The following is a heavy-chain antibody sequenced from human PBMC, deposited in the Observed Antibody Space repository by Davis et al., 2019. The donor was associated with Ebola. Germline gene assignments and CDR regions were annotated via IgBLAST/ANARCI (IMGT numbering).Heavy chain of an antibody. Sequence: SLKISCAASGFTFDDYAMHWVRQAPGKGLEWVSGISWNSGSIGYADSVKGRFTISRDNAKNSLYLQMNTLRAEDTAVYFCARGVAVGGFYFDYWGQGTLVTVSS. CDR2: ISWNSGSI. V-gene: IGHV3-9*01. D-gene: IGHD6-19*01. CDR1: GFTFDDYA. J-gene: IGHJ4*02. CDR3: ARGVAVGGFYFDY.